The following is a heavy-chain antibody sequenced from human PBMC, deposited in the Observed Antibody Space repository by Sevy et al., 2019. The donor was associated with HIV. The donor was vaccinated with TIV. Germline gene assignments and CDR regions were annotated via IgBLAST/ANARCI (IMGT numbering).Heavy chain of an antibody. Sequence: SETLSLTCAVSGGSISSGGYSWSWIRQPPGKGLEWIGYIYHSGSTYYNPSLKSRVTISVDRSKNQFSLKLSSVTVADTAVYYCARVLLGYYYGSGSYLGWFDPWGQGTLVTVSS. CDR2: IYHSGST. D-gene: IGHD3-10*01. CDR1: GGSISSGGYS. J-gene: IGHJ5*02. CDR3: ARVLLGYYYGSGSYLGWFDP. V-gene: IGHV4-30-2*01.